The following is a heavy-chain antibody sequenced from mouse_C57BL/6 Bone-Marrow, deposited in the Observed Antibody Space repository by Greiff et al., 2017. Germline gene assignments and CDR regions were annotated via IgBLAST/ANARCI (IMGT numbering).Heavy chain of an antibody. V-gene: IGHV1-81*01. CDR1: GYTFTSYG. CDR2: IYPRSGNT. J-gene: IGHJ2*01. Sequence: QVQLKQSGAELARPGASVKLSCKASGYTFTSYGISWVKQRTGQGLEWIGEIYPRSGNTYYNEKFKGKATLTADKSSSTAYMELRSLTSEDSAVYFCARSRLLYFDYWGQGTTLTVSS. D-gene: IGHD2-3*01. CDR3: ARSRLLYFDY.